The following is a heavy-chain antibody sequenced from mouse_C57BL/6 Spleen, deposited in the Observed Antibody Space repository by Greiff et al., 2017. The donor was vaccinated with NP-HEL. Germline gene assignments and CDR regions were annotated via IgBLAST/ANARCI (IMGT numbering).Heavy chain of an antibody. V-gene: IGHV5-9-1*02. CDR2: ISSGGDYI. CDR1: GFTFSSYA. J-gene: IGHJ4*01. CDR3: TRDTVLFYYAMDY. Sequence: EVKLMESGEGLVKPGGSLKLSCAASGFTFSSYAMSWVRQTPEKRLEWVAYISSGGDYIYYADTVKGRFTISRDNARNTLYLQMSSLKSEDTAMYYCTRDTVLFYYAMDYWGQGTSVTGSS. D-gene: IGHD1-1*01.